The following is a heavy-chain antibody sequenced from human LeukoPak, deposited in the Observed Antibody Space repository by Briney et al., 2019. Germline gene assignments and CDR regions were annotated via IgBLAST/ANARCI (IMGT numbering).Heavy chain of an antibody. D-gene: IGHD2-8*02. CDR1: GFTLTDYY. J-gene: IGHJ4*02. Sequence: ASVKVSCKASGFTLTDYYIHWVRQAPGQGPEWMGWINTKSGGTNRAQKFQGRVTMTRDTSISTAYMELSRLRSDDTAVYYCARDPRGKGTGGVDYWGQGTLVSVSS. CDR2: INTKSGGT. V-gene: IGHV1-2*02. CDR3: ARDPRGKGTGGVDY.